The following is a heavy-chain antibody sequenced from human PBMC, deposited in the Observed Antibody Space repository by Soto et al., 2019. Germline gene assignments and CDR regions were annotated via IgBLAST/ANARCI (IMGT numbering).Heavy chain of an antibody. CDR2: IYYSGST. CDR3: ARVLSSYMDV. J-gene: IGHJ6*03. V-gene: IGHV4-31*03. Sequence: SETLSLTCTVSGGSISSGGYYWSWIRQHPGKGLEWIGYIYYSGSTYYNPSLKSRVTISVDTSKNQFSLKLSSVTAADTAVYYCARVLSSYMDVWGKGTTVTVSS. CDR1: GGSISSGGYY. D-gene: IGHD1-26*01.